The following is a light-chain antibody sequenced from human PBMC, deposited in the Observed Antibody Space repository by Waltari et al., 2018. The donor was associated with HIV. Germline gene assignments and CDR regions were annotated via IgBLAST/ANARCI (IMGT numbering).Light chain of an antibody. CDR1: RTHAGYNKF. V-gene: IGLV2-14*01. Sequence: QYALTQPASVSGSPGQSITISCTGTRTHAGYNKFVPWYQQHPGKAPQLIISDVSNRPSGVSNRFSGSKSGNTASLTISGLQTEDEADYYCSSYTSSSTRVFGTGTKVTVL. J-gene: IGLJ1*01. CDR2: DVS. CDR3: SSYTSSSTRV.